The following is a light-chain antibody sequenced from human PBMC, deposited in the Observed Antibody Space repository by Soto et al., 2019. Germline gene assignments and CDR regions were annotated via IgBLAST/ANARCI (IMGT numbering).Light chain of an antibody. CDR3: VAWDDSLNGVI. CDR2: INN. Sequence: QSVLTQPPSASGTPGQRVTISCSGSSSNIGSNSVNWYQQLPGTAPKLLIYINNQQPSGVPDRFSGSKSGTSASLAISGLQSEDEADYYCVAWDDSLNGVIFGGGTKLTVL. CDR1: SSNIGSNS. J-gene: IGLJ2*01. V-gene: IGLV1-44*01.